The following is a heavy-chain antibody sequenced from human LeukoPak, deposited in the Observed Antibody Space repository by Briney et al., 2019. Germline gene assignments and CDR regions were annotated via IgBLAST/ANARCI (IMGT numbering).Heavy chain of an antibody. J-gene: IGHJ3*02. CDR3: ARFAAAADDDSFDI. CDR2: ISSSGNTI. CDR1: GFTFSDYY. Sequence: GGSLRLSCAASGFTFSDYYMSWIRQAPGKGLEWVSYISSSGNTINYADSLKGRCTISRDKAKNSLYLQINSPRADDTAVYFCARFAAAADDDSFDIWGQGTMVTVSS. V-gene: IGHV3-11*01. D-gene: IGHD6-13*01.